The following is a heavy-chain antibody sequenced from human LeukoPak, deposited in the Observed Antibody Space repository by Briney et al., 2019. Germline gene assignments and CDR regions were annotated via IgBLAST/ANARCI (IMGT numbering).Heavy chain of an antibody. CDR3: ARQRMDIVVIPAGPFDY. CDR2: IYYSGST. Sequence: PSETLSLTCSVSGGSITSSTYYWGWIRQPPGKGLEWTGKIYYSGSTSYNPSLKSRVTISVDTSKNQFSLRLSSVTAADTAVYYCARQRMDIVVIPAGPFDYWGQGTLVTVSS. J-gene: IGHJ4*02. V-gene: IGHV4-39*01. D-gene: IGHD2-2*03. CDR1: GGSITSSTYY.